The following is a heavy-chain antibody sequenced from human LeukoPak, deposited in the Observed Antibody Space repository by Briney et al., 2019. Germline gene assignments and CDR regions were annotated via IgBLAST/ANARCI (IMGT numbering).Heavy chain of an antibody. D-gene: IGHD3-9*01. V-gene: IGHV4-4*02. CDR2: IYHSGST. J-gene: IGHJ4*02. Sequence: SETLSLTFAVSGGSISSSNWWSWVRQPPGRGLEWIGEIYHSGSTNYNPSLKSRVTISVDKSKNQFSLKLSSVTAADTAVYYCASVPDYDILTGYSPYYFDYWGQGTLVTVSS. CDR1: GGSISSSNW. CDR3: ASVPDYDILTGYSPYYFDY.